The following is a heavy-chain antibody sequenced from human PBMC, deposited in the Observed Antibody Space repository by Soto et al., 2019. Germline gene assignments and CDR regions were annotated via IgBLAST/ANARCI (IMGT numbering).Heavy chain of an antibody. Sequence: QITLTESGPTLVKPTQTLTLTCTFSGFSLNTSGVGVGWIRQPPGKALEWLALIYWDNDKRYSPSLKSRLTITKDTSNNQVVLTMTNMDPVDIATYYGVHLNWNWGHSDYWGQGTLVTVSS. D-gene: IGHD1-1*01. CDR2: IYWDNDK. CDR3: VHLNWNWGHSDY. J-gene: IGHJ4*02. CDR1: GFSLNTSGVG. V-gene: IGHV2-5*02.